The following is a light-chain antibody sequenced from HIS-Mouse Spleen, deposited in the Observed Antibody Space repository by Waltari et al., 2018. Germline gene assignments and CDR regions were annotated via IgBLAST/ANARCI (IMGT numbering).Light chain of an antibody. CDR3: YSTDSSGNHRV. J-gene: IGLJ2*01. CDR1: ALPKKY. Sequence: SYELTQPPSVSVSPRITCSGDALPKKYAYWYQQKSGQAPVLVIYEDSKRPSGIPERFSGSSSGTMATLTISGAQVEDEADYYCYSTDSSGNHRVFGGGTKLTVL. V-gene: IGLV3-10*01. CDR2: EDS.